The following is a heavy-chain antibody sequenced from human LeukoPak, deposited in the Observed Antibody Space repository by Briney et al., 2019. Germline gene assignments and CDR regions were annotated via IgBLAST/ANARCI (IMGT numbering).Heavy chain of an antibody. D-gene: IGHD3-9*01. Sequence: GSSVKVSCKASGGTFSSYAISWVRQAPGQGLEWMGGIIPIFGTANSAQQFPGRVTITADESTTTAYMELSSLRSEDTAVYYCAREWATYYDILTGYYKGGWFDPWGQGTLVTVSS. V-gene: IGHV1-69*01. CDR2: IIPIFGTA. CDR3: AREWATYYDILTGYYKGGWFDP. CDR1: GGTFSSYA. J-gene: IGHJ5*02.